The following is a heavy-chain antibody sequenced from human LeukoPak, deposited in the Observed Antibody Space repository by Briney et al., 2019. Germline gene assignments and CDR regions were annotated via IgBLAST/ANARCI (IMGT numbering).Heavy chain of an antibody. CDR2: IYPGDSQT. CDR1: GYTFTNYW. D-gene: IGHD3-9*01. CDR3: ATSVDTTGYLHFFNH. J-gene: IGHJ4*02. Sequence: GESLKISCRSSGYTFTNYWIGWVRQMPGKGLEWMGVIYPGDSQTRYSPSLQGQVTISADRSISTAYLQWSSLKASDTAMFYCATSVDTTGYLHFFNHWGQGTLVTVSS. V-gene: IGHV5-51*01.